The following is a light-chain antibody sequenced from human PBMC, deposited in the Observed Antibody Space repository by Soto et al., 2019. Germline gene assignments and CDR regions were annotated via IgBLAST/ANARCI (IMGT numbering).Light chain of an antibody. V-gene: IGKV3-11*01. CDR2: GAS. Sequence: EIVFTQSPATLSLSPGERATLSCRASQSVSSSIAWYQQQFGQAPRLLIYGASNRAGGIPARFSGSGSGTDFTLTITGLEPEDFAIYYCQQRSNWPPKLTFGGGTKVDI. J-gene: IGKJ4*01. CDR3: QQRSNWPPKLT. CDR1: QSVSSS.